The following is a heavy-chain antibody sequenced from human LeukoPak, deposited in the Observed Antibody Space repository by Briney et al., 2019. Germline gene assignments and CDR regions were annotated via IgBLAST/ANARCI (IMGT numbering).Heavy chain of an antibody. CDR3: ARDQRGQKSYYYYGMDV. CDR1: GFTFSSYG. Sequence: GGSVRLSCAASGFTFSSYGMHWVRQAPGKGLEWVAFIRYDGSNKYYADSVKGRFTISRDNSKNTLYLQMNSLRAEDTAVYYCARDQRGQKSYYYYGMDVWGQGTTVTVSS. J-gene: IGHJ6*02. D-gene: IGHD5-24*01. CDR2: IRYDGSNK. V-gene: IGHV3-30*02.